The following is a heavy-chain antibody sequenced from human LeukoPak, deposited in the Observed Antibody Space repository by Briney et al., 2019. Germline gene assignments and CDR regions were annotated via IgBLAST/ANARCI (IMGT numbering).Heavy chain of an antibody. V-gene: IGHV3-23*01. CDR2: ISAGGVYT. J-gene: IGHJ4*02. CDR3: AFRVGYANSQDYFHY. D-gene: IGHD4-23*01. Sequence: GGSLTLSCAASGFTFSTYAMSWVCEAPGGGVEWVSAISAGGVYTYYAASVQGRFTISRDNSDYALYLQMDSLKAEDTALYDCAFRVGYANSQDYFHYWGQGTPVAVSS. CDR1: GFTFSTYA.